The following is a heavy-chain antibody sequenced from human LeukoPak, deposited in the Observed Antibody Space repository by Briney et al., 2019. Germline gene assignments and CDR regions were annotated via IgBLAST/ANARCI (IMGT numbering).Heavy chain of an antibody. Sequence: ASVKVSCKVSGHTFTGYYIHWVRQAPGQGLEWMGWIDANSGGTNYAQKFQGRVTMTRDTSISTAYMELSRLRSDDTAVYYCAREEANTRIHFDYWGQGTLVTVSS. V-gene: IGHV1-2*02. J-gene: IGHJ4*02. D-gene: IGHD3-22*01. CDR2: IDANSGGT. CDR1: GHTFTGYY. CDR3: AREEANTRIHFDY.